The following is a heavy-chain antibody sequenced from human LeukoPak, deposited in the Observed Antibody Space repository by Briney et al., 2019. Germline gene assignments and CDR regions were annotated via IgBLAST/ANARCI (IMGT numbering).Heavy chain of an antibody. D-gene: IGHD2-21*01. CDR2: INCNGGGT. V-gene: IGHV1-2*06. Sequence: ASVKVSFKASGYTFTGYYIHWVRQAPGQGLEWMGRINCNGGGTSYAQKFQGRVTMTRDTSISTAYMELDRLTSDDTAVYYCARDYGPYPGCSWFDPWGQGTLVTVSS. CDR3: ARDYGPYPGCSWFDP. CDR1: GYTFTGYY. J-gene: IGHJ5*02.